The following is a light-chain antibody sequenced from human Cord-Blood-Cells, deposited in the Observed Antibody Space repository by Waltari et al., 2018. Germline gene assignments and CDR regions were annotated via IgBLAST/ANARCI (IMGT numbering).Light chain of an antibody. V-gene: IGLV2-14*01. CDR3: SSYTSSSTWV. CDR2: DVS. J-gene: IGLJ3*02. Sequence: QSALTQPASVSGSPGQSITISCTGTSSAVGGYNSVSWYHQHPGKAPKLMIYDVSNRPSGVSNRFSGSKSGNTASLTISGLQAEDEADYYCSSYTSSSTWVFGGGTKLTVL. CDR1: SSAVGGYNS.